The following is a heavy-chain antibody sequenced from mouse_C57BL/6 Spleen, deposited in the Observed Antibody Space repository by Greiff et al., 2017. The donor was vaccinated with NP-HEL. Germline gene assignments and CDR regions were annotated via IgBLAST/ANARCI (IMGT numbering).Heavy chain of an antibody. CDR1: GYTFTSYW. CDR2: IDPSDSYT. V-gene: IGHV1-50*01. J-gene: IGHJ2*01. Sequence: VQLQQPAAELVKPGASVKLSCKASGYTFTSYWMQWVKQRPGQGLEWIGEIDPSDSYTNYNQKFKGKATLTVDTSSSTAYMQLSSLTSEDSAVYYCASGYFDYWGQGTTLTVSS. CDR3: ASGYFDY.